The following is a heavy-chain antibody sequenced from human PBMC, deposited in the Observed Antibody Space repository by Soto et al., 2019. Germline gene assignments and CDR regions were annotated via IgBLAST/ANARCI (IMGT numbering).Heavy chain of an antibody. D-gene: IGHD3-3*01. J-gene: IGHJ6*03. CDR3: ARGGDFWGGYYPYYYYYYMDV. CDR1: GYTFTSYD. V-gene: IGHV1-8*01. Sequence: ASVKVSCKASGYTFTSYDINWVRQATGQGREWMGWMNPNSGNTVYAQKFQGRVTMTRNTSISTAYMELSSLRSEDTAVYYCARGGDFWGGYYPYYYYYYMDVWGKGTTVTVSS. CDR2: MNPNSGNT.